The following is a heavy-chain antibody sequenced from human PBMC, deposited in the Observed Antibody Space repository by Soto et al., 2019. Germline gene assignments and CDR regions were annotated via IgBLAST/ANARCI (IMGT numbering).Heavy chain of an antibody. CDR3: AREPTYFDY. V-gene: IGHV1-18*01. J-gene: IGHJ4*02. Sequence: QVQLVQSGAEVKKPGASVKVSCKASGYTFTSYGISWVRQAPGQGLEGMGWISAYNGNTKYEQKLQGRVTMTADTSTSTADMELRSLRSDDTAVYYCAREPTYFDYWRQGTLVTVSS. CDR1: GYTFTSYG. CDR2: ISAYNGNT.